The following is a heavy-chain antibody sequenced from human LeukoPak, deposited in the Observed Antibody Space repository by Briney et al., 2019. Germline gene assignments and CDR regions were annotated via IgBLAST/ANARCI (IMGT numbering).Heavy chain of an antibody. J-gene: IGHJ4*02. Sequence: GESLKISCKGSGYRFTNYWIGWVRQMPGKGLEWMGIIYPGDSETRYSPSFQGQVTISADKSISTAYLQWSSLKASDTAMYYCARTGDDSSGYLGYWGQGTLVTVSS. CDR3: ARTGDDSSGYLGY. CDR2: IYPGDSET. CDR1: GYRFTNYW. D-gene: IGHD3-22*01. V-gene: IGHV5-51*01.